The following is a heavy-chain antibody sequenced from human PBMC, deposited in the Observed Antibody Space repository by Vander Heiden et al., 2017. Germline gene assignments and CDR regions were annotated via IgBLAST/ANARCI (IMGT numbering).Heavy chain of an antibody. CDR3: ARDATILRFLEWGDGMDV. CDR2: IWYDGSNK. Sequence: QVQLVESGGGVVQPGRSLRLSCAASGFTFSSYGMHWVRQAPGKGLEWVAVIWYDGSNKYYADSVKGRFTISRDNSKNTLYLQMNSLRAEDTAVYYCARDATILRFLEWGDGMDVWGQGTTVTVSS. CDR1: GFTFSSYG. J-gene: IGHJ6*02. D-gene: IGHD3-3*01. V-gene: IGHV3-33*01.